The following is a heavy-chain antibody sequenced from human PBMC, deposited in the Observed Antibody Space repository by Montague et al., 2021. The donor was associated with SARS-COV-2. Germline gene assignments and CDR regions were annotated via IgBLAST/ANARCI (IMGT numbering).Heavy chain of an antibody. J-gene: IGHJ5*02. CDR3: ARAVSVRRAVNWFDP. V-gene: IGHV4-59*11. CDR2: IYYSGGI. D-gene: IGHD3-10*01. CDR1: GGSMSDHH. Sequence: SETLSLTCTVSGGSMSDHHWAWIRQPPGKGLEWLAYIYYSGGISSNASLKSRVTMSVDTSKNQFSLKLTSVTAADTAVYYCARAVSVRRAVNWFDPWGQGTLVTVSS.